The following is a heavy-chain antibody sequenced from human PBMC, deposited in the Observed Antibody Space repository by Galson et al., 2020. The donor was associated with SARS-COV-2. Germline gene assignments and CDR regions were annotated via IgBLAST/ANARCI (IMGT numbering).Heavy chain of an antibody. J-gene: IGHJ5*02. V-gene: IGHV3-30*04. Sequence: QLGESLKISCAASGFTFSSYAMHWVRQAPGKGLEWVAVISYDGSNKYYADSVKGRFTISRDNSKNTLYLQMNSLRAEDTAVYYCAREGGYYYDSSGYYSEIDPWGQGTLVTVSS. CDR1: GFTFSSYA. CDR2: ISYDGSNK. CDR3: AREGGYYYDSSGYYSEIDP. D-gene: IGHD3-22*01.